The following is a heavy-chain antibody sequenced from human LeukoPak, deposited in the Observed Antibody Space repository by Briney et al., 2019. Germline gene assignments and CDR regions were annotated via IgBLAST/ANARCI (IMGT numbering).Heavy chain of an antibody. V-gene: IGHV3-23*01. D-gene: IGHD3-22*01. CDR1: GFTFTSYA. CDR3: AKAIDSSGYHNRFDP. CDR2: ISGSGGST. J-gene: IGHJ5*02. Sequence: GGSLRLSCAASGFTFTSYAMSWVRQAPGKGLEWASGISGSGGSTYYADSVKGRFTISRDNSKNTLYLQMNSLRAEDTAVYYCAKAIDSSGYHNRFDPWGQGTLVTVSS.